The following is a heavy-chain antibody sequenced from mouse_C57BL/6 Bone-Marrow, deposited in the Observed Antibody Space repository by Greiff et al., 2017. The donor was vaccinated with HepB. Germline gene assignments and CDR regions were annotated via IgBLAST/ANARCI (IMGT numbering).Heavy chain of an antibody. CDR2: ISYDGSN. J-gene: IGHJ1*03. Sequence: EVKLMESGPGLVKPSQSLSLTCSVTGYSITSGYYWNWIRQFPGNKLEWMGYISYDGSNNYNPSLKNRISITRDTSKNQFFLKLNSLTTEDTATYYCARSPPSTVVAPDWYFDVWGTGTTVTVSS. CDR3: ARSPPSTVVAPDWYFDV. D-gene: IGHD1-1*01. V-gene: IGHV3-6*01. CDR1: GYSITSGYY.